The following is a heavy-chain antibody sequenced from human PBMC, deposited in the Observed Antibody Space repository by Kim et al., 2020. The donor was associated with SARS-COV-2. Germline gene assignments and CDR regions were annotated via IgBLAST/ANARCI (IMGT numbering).Heavy chain of an antibody. CDR2: ISWNSGSI. V-gene: IGHV3-9*01. CDR3: AKGGYYDILTGLYGMDV. J-gene: IGHJ6*02. Sequence: GGSLRLSCAASGFTFDDYAMHWVRQAPGKGLEWVSGISWNSGSIGYADSVKGRFTISRDNAKNSLYLQMNSLRAEDTALYYCAKGGYYDILTGLYGMDVWGQGTTVTVSS. CDR1: GFTFDDYA. D-gene: IGHD3-9*01.